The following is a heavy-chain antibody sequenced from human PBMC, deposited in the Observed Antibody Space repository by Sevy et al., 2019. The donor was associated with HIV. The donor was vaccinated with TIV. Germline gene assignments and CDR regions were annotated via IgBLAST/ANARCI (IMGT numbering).Heavy chain of an antibody. J-gene: IGHJ6*02. V-gene: IGHV3-30*02. D-gene: IGHD4-17*01. CDR2: IRNDGSTK. CDR1: GFIFKSYG. CDR3: VKGPHPAVTTSYALDV. Sequence: GGSLRLSCAASGFIFKSYGMHWVRQAPGKGLEWVTFIRNDGSTKYYADSVRGRFTASRDNPKNTIYLQMNSLRPEDTSVYYCVKGPHPAVTTSYALDVWGQGTTVTVSS.